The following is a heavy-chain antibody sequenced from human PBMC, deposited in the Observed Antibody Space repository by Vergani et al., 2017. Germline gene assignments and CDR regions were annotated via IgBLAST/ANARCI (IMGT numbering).Heavy chain of an antibody. Sequence: QLQLQESGPGLVKPSETLSLTCTVSGGSISSRSYYWGWIRQPPGKGLEWIGSVYYSGSTYYNPSLKSRVTISVDTSKNQFSLKLSSVTAPDTAVYYCARTGLDGMDVWGQGTTVTVSS. D-gene: IGHD1-14*01. J-gene: IGHJ6*02. CDR2: VYYSGST. V-gene: IGHV4-39*01. CDR3: ARTGLDGMDV. CDR1: GGSISSRSYY.